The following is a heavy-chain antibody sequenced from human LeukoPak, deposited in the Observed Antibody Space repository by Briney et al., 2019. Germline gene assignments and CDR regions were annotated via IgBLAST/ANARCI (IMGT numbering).Heavy chain of an antibody. CDR1: GGSISSYN. D-gene: IGHD3-10*01. J-gene: IGHJ5*02. V-gene: IGHV4-59*01. CDR2: FHYSGST. Sequence: SATLSLTWTVAGGSISSYNWNWIRQPPEGGLERIVYFHYSGSTNYNPSLKSRVTISVDTSKNQFSLKLSSVTAADTAVYYCARGGASGSHLQWFDPWGQGTLVTVSS. CDR3: ARGGASGSHLQWFDP.